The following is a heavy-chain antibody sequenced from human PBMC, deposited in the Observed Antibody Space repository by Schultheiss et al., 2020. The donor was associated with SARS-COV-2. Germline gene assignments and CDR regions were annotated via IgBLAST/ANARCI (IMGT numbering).Heavy chain of an antibody. CDR2: IYYSGST. D-gene: IGHD6-19*01. CDR1: GGSISSYY. CDR3: ARGAVDFDY. V-gene: IGHV4-59*01. Sequence: ESLKISCTVSGGSISSYYWSWIRQPPGKGLEWIGYIYYSGSTNYNPSLKSRVTISVDTSKNQFSLKLSSVTAADTAVYYCARGAVDFDYWGQGTLVTVSS. J-gene: IGHJ4*02.